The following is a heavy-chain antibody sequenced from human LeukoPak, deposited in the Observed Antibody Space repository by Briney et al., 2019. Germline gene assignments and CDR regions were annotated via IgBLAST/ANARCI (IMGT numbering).Heavy chain of an antibody. CDR3: AKVPRWFGELMYAFDI. CDR2: ISGSGGST. V-gene: IGHV3-23*01. J-gene: IGHJ3*02. D-gene: IGHD3-10*01. CDR1: GFTFSSYA. Sequence: GGSLRLSCAASGFTFSSYAMSWVRQAPGKGLEWASAISGSGGSTYYADSVKGRFTISRDNSKNTLYLQMNSLRAEDTAVYYCAKVPRWFGELMYAFDIWGQGTMVTVSS.